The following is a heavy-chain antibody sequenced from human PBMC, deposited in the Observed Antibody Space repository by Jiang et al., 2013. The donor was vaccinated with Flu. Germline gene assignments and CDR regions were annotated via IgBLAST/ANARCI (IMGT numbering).Heavy chain of an antibody. CDR3: ARQPKVFGGTMVRIYGMDV. D-gene: IGHD3-10*01. CDR1: GGSISSSSYY. V-gene: IGHV4-39*01. Sequence: VKPSETLSLTCTVSGGSISSSSYYWGWIRQPPGKGLEWIGSIYYSGSTYYNPSLKSRVTISVDTSKNQFSLKLSSVTAADTAVYYCARQPKVFGGTMVRIYGMDVWGQGTTVTVSS. J-gene: IGHJ6*02. CDR2: IYYSGST.